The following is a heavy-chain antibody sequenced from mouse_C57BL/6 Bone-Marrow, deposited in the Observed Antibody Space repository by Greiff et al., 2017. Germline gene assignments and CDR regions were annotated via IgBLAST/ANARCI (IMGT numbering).Heavy chain of an antibody. Sequence: EVMLVESGGDLVKPGGSLKLSCAASGFTFSSYGMSWVRQTPDKRLEWVATISSGGSYTYYPDSVKGRFTISRDNAKNTLYLQMSSLKSEDTAMXYCARHGTGTGAWFAYWGQGTLVTVSA. CDR2: ISSGGSYT. J-gene: IGHJ3*01. D-gene: IGHD4-1*01. CDR1: GFTFSSYG. V-gene: IGHV5-6*01. CDR3: ARHGTGTGAWFAY.